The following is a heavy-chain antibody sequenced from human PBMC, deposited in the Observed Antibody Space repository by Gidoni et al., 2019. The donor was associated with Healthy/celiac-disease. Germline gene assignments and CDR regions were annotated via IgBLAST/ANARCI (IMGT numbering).Heavy chain of an antibody. CDR1: GFTFDASA. Sequence: EVQLVESGGGLVQPGRSLRLSCAASGFTFDASAMHWVRQAPGKGLEWVSGISWNSGSIGYADSVKGRFTISRDNAKNSLYLQMNSLRAEDTALYYCAKDMAYSNYYYYYGMDVWGQGTTVTVSS. CDR3: AKDMAYSNYYYYYGMDV. D-gene: IGHD4-4*01. V-gene: IGHV3-9*01. CDR2: ISWNSGSI. J-gene: IGHJ6*02.